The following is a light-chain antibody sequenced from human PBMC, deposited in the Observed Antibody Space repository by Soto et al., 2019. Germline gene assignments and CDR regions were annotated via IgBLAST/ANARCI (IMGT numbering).Light chain of an antibody. CDR3: SSYTSTNTLV. J-gene: IGLJ1*01. Sequence: QSALTQPASVSGSPGQSITISCTGTSSDVGGYDFVSWYQQHPGKAPKLMIYEVSNRPSGVPNRCSGSKSGNTASLTISGLQAEDEADYYCSSYTSTNTLVFGIGTKLTV. CDR1: SSDVGGYDF. V-gene: IGLV2-14*01. CDR2: EVS.